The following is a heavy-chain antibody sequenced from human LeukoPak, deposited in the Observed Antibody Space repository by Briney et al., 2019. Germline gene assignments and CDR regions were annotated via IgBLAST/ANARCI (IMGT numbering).Heavy chain of an antibody. V-gene: IGHV1-18*01. CDR3: ARDCSGGSCYFDY. D-gene: IGHD2-15*01. Sequence: ASVKVSCKASGYTFTTYNFNWVRQAPGQGLEWMGWISAYNGNTNYAQKLQGRVTMTTDTSTSTAYMELRSLRSDDTAVYYCARDCSGGSCYFDYWGQGTLVTVSS. CDR1: GYTFTTYN. CDR2: ISAYNGNT. J-gene: IGHJ4*02.